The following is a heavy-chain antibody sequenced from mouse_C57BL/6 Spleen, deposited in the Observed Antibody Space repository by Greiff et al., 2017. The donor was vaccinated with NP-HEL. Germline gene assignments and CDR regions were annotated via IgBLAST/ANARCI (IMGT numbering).Heavy chain of an antibody. CDR3: ARRGIPGYFDV. V-gene: IGHV1-50*01. J-gene: IGHJ1*03. Sequence: QVQLQQPGAELVKPGASVKLSCKASGYTFTSYWMQWVKQRPGQGLEWIGEIDPSDSYTNYNQKFKGKATLTVDTSSSTAYMQLSSLTSEDSAVYYCARRGIPGYFDVWGTGTTVTVSS. CDR2: IDPSDSYT. CDR1: GYTFTSYW.